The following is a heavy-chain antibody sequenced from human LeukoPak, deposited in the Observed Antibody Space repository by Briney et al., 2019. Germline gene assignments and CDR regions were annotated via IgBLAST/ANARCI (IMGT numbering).Heavy chain of an antibody. Sequence: SETLSLTCTVSGGSVSSSYWSWIRQPPGKGLEWSGYIYNSGSTDYNPSLKSRVTISVDTSKIQFSLKLSSVTAADTAVYYCAREGSGSYYNWFDPWGQGTLVTVSS. CDR1: GGSVSSSY. CDR3: AREGSGSYYNWFDP. J-gene: IGHJ5*02. V-gene: IGHV4-59*02. CDR2: IYNSGST. D-gene: IGHD3-10*01.